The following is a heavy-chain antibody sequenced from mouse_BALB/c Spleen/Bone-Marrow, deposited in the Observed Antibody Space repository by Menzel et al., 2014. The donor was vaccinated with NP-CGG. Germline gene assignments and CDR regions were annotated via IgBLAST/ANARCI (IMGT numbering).Heavy chain of an antibody. V-gene: IGHV1-39*01. Sequence: VQLQQSGPELEKPGASVKISCKASGYSFTGYNMNWVKQSNGKSLEWIGNIDPHYGGTSYNQKFKDKATLTVDKSSNTAYMQLKSLTSEVSAIYYGASYGNSCDYWGQGTLVTVSA. D-gene: IGHD2-1*01. CDR2: IDPHYGGT. CDR3: ASYGNSCDY. J-gene: IGHJ3*01. CDR1: GYSFTGYN.